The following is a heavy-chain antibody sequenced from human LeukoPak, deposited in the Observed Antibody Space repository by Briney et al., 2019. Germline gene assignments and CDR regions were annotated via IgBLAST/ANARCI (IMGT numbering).Heavy chain of an antibody. CDR3: ARDSSSWYYFDY. J-gene: IGHJ4*02. D-gene: IGHD6-13*01. Sequence: GRSLRLSCAASGFTFSAYAMHWVRQAPGKGLEWVAVISYDGSNKNYADSVKGRFTISRDNSKNTLYLQMNSLRPEDTAVYYCARDSSSWYYFDYWGQGTLVTVSS. V-gene: IGHV3-30*03. CDR1: GFTFSAYA. CDR2: ISYDGSNK.